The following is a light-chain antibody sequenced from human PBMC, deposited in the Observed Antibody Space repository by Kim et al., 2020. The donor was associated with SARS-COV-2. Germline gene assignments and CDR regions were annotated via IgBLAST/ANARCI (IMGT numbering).Light chain of an antibody. V-gene: IGLV2-11*01. J-gene: IGLJ3*02. Sequence: QSALAQPRSVSGSPGQSITISCAGTSTNIGGYDYVSWYQQHPGKVPKLMIYDVTRRPSGVPDRFSGSKSGSTASLTISWLQAEDEADYYCCSYASTYTWVFGGGTQLTVL. CDR2: DVT. CDR1: STNIGGYDY. CDR3: CSYASTYTWV.